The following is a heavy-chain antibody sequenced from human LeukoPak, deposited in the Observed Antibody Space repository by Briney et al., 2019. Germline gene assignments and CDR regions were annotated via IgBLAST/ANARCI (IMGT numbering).Heavy chain of an antibody. Sequence: GGSLRLSCAASGFTFGSSAMHWARQTPGKGLECVAFIQFDGSYKHYSDSVKGRFTISRDNSKNTLYLEMNSLRPEDTAVYYCATHCSGTACHRDYWGQGTLVTVSS. V-gene: IGHV3-30*02. CDR2: IQFDGSYK. D-gene: IGHD2-2*01. J-gene: IGHJ4*02. CDR3: ATHCSGTACHRDY. CDR1: GFTFGSSA.